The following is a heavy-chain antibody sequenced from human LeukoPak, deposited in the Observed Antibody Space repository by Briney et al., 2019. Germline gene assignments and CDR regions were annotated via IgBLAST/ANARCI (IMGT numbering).Heavy chain of an antibody. V-gene: IGHV1-46*01. CDR1: GYTFTSYY. Sequence: ASVTVSCTASGYTFTSYYMHWVRQAPGQGLEWMGIINPSGGSTSYAQKFQGRVTMTRDTSTSTVYMELSSLRSEDTAVYYCARDTYYYDSSGYVYFDYWGQGTLVTVSS. J-gene: IGHJ4*02. CDR3: ARDTYYYDSSGYVYFDY. D-gene: IGHD3-22*01. CDR2: INPSGGST.